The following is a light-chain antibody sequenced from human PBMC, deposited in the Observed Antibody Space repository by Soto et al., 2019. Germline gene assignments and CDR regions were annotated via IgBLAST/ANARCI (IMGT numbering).Light chain of an antibody. J-gene: IGKJ1*01. CDR2: AAS. CDR1: QGISNF. Sequence: DIQMTQSPSSLSASVGDRVTITCRASQGISNFLAWHQHKPGKVPKLLIYAASTLQSGVPSRFSGSGSGTDFTLTITSLQPVDVATYYCQKYNSAPWTFGQGTRVEIK. CDR3: QKYNSAPWT. V-gene: IGKV1-27*01.